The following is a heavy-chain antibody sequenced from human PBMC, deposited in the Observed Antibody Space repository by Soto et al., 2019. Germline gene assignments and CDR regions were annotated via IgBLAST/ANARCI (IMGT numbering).Heavy chain of an antibody. V-gene: IGHV4-59*01. CDR2: IYYSGST. CDR1: GGSISSYY. J-gene: IGHJ5*02. CDR3: ASASYDGYSYGPNWFDP. Sequence: XXTLSLPCTVSGGSISSYYWRWIRQPPGKGLEWIGYIYYSGSTNYNPSLKSRVTISVDTSKNQFSLKLSSVTAAETAVYYCASASYDGYSYGPNWFDPWGQGTLVTVSS. D-gene: IGHD5-18*01.